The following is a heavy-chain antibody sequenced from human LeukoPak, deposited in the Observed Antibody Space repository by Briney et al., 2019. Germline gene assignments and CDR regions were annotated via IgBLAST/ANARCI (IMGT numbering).Heavy chain of an antibody. V-gene: IGHV1-2*02. CDR2: INPNSGGT. Sequence: ASVKVSCKASGYTFTGYYMHWVRQAPGQGLEWMGWINPNSGGTNNAQKFQGRVTMTRDTSISTAYMELSRLRSDDTAVYYCARDLVRGVRSFDYWGQGTLVTVSS. J-gene: IGHJ4*02. CDR3: ARDLVRGVRSFDY. D-gene: IGHD3-10*01. CDR1: GYTFTGYY.